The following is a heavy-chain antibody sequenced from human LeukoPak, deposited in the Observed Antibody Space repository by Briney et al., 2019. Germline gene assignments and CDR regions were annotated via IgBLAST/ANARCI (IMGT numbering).Heavy chain of an antibody. CDR3: ASSYYYDSSGYYPPGY. CDR2: IYPGDSDT. CDR1: GYSFTSYW. D-gene: IGHD3-22*01. Sequence: GESLKISCKGSGYSFTSYWIGWVRQMPGKGLEWMGIIYPGDSDTRYSPSFQGQVTISADKSISTAHLQWSSLKASDTAMYYCASSYYYDSSGYYPPGYWGQGTLVTVSS. J-gene: IGHJ4*02. V-gene: IGHV5-51*01.